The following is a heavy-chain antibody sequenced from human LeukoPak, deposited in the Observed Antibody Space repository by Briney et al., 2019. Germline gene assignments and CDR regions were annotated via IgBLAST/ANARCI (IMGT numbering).Heavy chain of an antibody. V-gene: IGHV3-74*01. CDR2: INTDGSNT. J-gene: IGHJ4*02. Sequence: GGSLSLSCAASGFTFSNYWMHWVRQAPGKGLVWVSRINTDGSNTIYADSVKGRFIISRDNAKNTLYLQMNSLRAEDTAVYYCARDESVAGPTTFDYWGQGTLVTVSS. CDR1: GFTFSNYW. D-gene: IGHD6-19*01. CDR3: ARDESVAGPTTFDY.